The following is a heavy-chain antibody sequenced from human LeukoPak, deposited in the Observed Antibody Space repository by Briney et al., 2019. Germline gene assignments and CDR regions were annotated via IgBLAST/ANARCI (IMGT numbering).Heavy chain of an antibody. CDR2: VYYSGST. CDR1: GGSIDSRHYY. CDR3: ARGGWNKFDY. Sequence: SETLSLTCTVSGGSIDSRHYYWGWIRQPPGKGLEWIGSVYYSGSTYYNPSLESRVAISVDTSKNQFSLKLSSVTAADTAVYYCARGGWNKFDYWGQGTLVTVSS. V-gene: IGHV4-39*07. D-gene: IGHD3-22*01. J-gene: IGHJ4*02.